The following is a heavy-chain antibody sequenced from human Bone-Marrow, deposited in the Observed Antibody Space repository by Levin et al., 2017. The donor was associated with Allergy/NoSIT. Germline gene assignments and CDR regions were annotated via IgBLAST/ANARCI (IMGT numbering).Heavy chain of an antibody. CDR3: AKGSYCSAGTCYARLGN. V-gene: IGHV3-23*01. J-gene: IGHJ4*02. CDR2: ISESGGTT. Sequence: ETLSLTCAASGFTFSSDVMSWVRQAPGKGLEWVSGISESGGTTYYADSVKGRFTISRDNSKNTLYLEMNSLRAEDTAVYYCAKGSYCSAGTCYARLGNWGQGTLVTVSS. CDR1: GFTFSSDV. D-gene: IGHD2-15*01.